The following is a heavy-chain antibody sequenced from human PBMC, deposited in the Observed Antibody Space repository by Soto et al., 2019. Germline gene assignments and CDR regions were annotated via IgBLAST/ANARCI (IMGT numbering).Heavy chain of an antibody. V-gene: IGHV4-30-4*01. CDR3: ARDSYYGSGSSP. Sequence: PSETLSLTCTVSGGSISSYYWSWIRQPPGKGLEWIGYIYYSGSTYYNPSLKGRVTISVDTSKNQFSLKLSSVTAADTAVYYCARDSYYGSGSSPWGQGTLVTAPQ. CDR1: GGSISSYY. CDR2: IYYSGST. D-gene: IGHD3-10*01. J-gene: IGHJ4*02.